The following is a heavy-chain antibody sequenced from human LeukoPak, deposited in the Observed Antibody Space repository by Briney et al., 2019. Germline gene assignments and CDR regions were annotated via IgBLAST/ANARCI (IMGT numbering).Heavy chain of an antibody. CDR2: IIPIFGTA. J-gene: IGHJ3*02. D-gene: IGHD3-3*01. Sequence: SVKVSCKASGGTFSSYAISWVRQAPGQGLEWMGGIIPIFGTANYAQKFQGRVTITTDESTSTAYMELSSLRSEDTAVYYCARARSLWSGYFYDAFDIWGQGTMVTVSS. V-gene: IGHV1-69*05. CDR3: ARARSLWSGYFYDAFDI. CDR1: GGTFSSYA.